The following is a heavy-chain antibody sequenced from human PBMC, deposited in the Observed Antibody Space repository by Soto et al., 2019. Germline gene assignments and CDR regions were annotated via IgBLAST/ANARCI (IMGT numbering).Heavy chain of an antibody. CDR1: VLNVNIYS. CDR3: ARDCSGGSCYPGMDV. V-gene: IGHV3-21*01. Sequence: GGSLVLSCAPSVLNVNIYSINWVRQAPGKRLEWLSSISSSGYIFSTDSVRGRFTISRDNAKNSVYLQINSLRAEDTAVYFCARDCSGGSCYPGMDVWGQGITVTVSS. J-gene: IGHJ6*02. CDR2: ISSSGYI. D-gene: IGHD2-15*01.